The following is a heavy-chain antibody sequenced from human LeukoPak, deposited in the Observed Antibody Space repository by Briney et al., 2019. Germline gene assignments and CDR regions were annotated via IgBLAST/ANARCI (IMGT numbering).Heavy chain of an antibody. V-gene: IGHV1-2*02. CDR3: ARGGDVVVVPASNFPEFDS. CDR1: GYTFTGYY. Sequence: ASVKVSCKASGYTFTGYYIHWLRQAPGQGLEWMGWINPNSGGTNYAQKFQGRVTMTRDTSISTAYMELSRLRSDDTAVYYCARGGDVVVVPASNFPEFDSWGQGTLVTVSS. CDR2: INPNSGGT. D-gene: IGHD2-2*01. J-gene: IGHJ4*02.